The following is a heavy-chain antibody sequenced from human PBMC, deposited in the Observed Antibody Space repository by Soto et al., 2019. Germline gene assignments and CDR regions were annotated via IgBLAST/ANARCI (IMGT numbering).Heavy chain of an antibody. CDR2: IFPGDSTT. Sequence: PGESLKISCKGSGYSFNNYWIGWVRQMPGKGLEWMGIIFPGDSTTKYSPSFQGQVTLSADKSTSTASLQWSSLRASDTAVFYCARVVIGYCSSTSCPGDYWGQGTLVTVSS. CDR1: GYSFNNYW. J-gene: IGHJ4*02. D-gene: IGHD2-2*01. V-gene: IGHV5-51*01. CDR3: ARVVIGYCSSTSCPGDY.